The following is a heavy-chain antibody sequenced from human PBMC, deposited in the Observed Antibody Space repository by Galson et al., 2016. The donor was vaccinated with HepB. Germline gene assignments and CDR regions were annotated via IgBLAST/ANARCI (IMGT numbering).Heavy chain of an antibody. CDR1: GDSITSATW. J-gene: IGHJ3*01. CDR2: VSLAGDT. Sequence: SETLSLTCTVSGDSITSATWWSWVRQPPGKGLEWIGEVSLAGDTNYAPSLKSRVSVSVDQSNNQFSLRLSSVTAADTAIYYCARHMAVPNTRSFDLWGQGTFVTGSS. CDR3: ARHMAVPNTRSFDL. V-gene: IGHV4-4*02. D-gene: IGHD1-26*01.